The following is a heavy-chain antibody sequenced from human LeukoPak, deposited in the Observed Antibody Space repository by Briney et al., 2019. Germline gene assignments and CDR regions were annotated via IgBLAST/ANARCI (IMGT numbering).Heavy chain of an antibody. CDR3: ASRYCTISACFLASYKCMDV. CDR2: ISGSGGST. D-gene: IGHD2-8*01. V-gene: IGHV3-23*01. CDR1: GFTFSSYA. Sequence: GGSLRLSCAASGFTFSSYAMSWVRQAPGKGLESVSAISGSGGSTYYADSVKGRFTISRDNAKNSLYLQMNNLRAEDTAVYYCASRYCTISACFLASYKCMDVWGNGTTVTVSS. J-gene: IGHJ6*03.